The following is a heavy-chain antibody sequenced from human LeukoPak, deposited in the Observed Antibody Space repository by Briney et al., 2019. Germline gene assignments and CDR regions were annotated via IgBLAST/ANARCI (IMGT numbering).Heavy chain of an antibody. CDR2: ISYDGGNK. Sequence: PGRSLRLSCAASGFTFSSYAMHWVRQAPGKGLEWVAVISYDGGNKYYADSVKGRFTISRDNSKNTLYLQMNSLRAEDTAVYYCARDLKIERGYYYYGMDVWGQGTTVTVSS. J-gene: IGHJ6*02. V-gene: IGHV3-30-3*01. CDR1: GFTFSSYA. D-gene: IGHD2/OR15-2a*01. CDR3: ARDLKIERGYYYYGMDV.